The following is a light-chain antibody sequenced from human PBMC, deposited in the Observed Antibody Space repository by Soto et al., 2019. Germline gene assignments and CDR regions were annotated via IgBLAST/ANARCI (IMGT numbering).Light chain of an antibody. CDR2: DIS. J-gene: IGKJ5*01. CDR3: QQYNNWPS. CDR1: QTVSRN. V-gene: IGKV3-15*01. Sequence: VSTKSPSTLSVSPGERATLSCRASQTVSRNLAWYQQRPGQAPRLLIYDISNRATGVPARFSGSGSETEFTLTIRSLQSEDFAVYFCQQYNNWPSFGQGTRLEIK.